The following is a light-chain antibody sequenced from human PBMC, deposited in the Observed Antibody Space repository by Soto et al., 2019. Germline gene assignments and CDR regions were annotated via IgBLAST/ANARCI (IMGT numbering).Light chain of an antibody. J-gene: IGKJ1*01. CDR1: QTISSW. CDR2: KAS. V-gene: IGKV1-5*03. Sequence: DIPMTQSPSTLSGSVGDRVTITCRASQTISSWLAWYQQKPGKAPKLLIYKASNLKSGVPSRFSGSGSGTEFTLTISSLQPDDFATYYCQHYNSYSEAFGQGTKVERK. CDR3: QHYNSYSEA.